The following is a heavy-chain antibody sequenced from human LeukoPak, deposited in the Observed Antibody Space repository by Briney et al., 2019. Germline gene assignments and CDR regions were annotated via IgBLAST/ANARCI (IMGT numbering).Heavy chain of an antibody. CDR3: ARDRDYYGSLIYAYDAFDL. CDR1: GFTVSSNH. V-gene: IGHV3-7*03. J-gene: IGHJ3*01. CDR2: IKQDGGEK. D-gene: IGHD3-10*01. Sequence: GGSLRLSCAASGFTVSSNHMSWVRQAPGKGLEWVANIKQDGGEKHYVDSVEGRFTISRDNAKNSLFLQMNSLRVEDTAVYYCARDRDYYGSLIYAYDAFDLWGQGTMVTVSS.